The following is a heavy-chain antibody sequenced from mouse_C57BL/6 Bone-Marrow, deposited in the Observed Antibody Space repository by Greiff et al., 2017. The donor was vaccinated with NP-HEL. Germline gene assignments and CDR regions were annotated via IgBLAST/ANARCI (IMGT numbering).Heavy chain of an antibody. CDR3: ARRITTVVEGFAY. D-gene: IGHD1-1*01. V-gene: IGHV2-2*01. J-gene: IGHJ3*01. Sequence: VQLKESGPGLVQPSQSLSITCTVSGFSLTSYGVHWVRQSPGKGLEWLGVIWSGGSTDYNAAFISRLSISKDNSKSQVFFKMNSLQADDTAIYYCARRITTVVEGFAYWGQGTLVTVSA. CDR1: GFSLTSYG. CDR2: IWSGGST.